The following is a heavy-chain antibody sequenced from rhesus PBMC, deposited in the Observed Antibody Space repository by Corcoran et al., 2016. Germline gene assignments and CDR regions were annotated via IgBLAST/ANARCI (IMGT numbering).Heavy chain of an antibody. D-gene: IGHD3-3*01. Sequence: EVQLVESGGGLVQPGGSLRLSCAASGLTFSSSAMHWVRQASGKGLEWVGRIRSKINNYNKGYAGSLKGRFTISIDDSKNTAYLQMNSLKTEDTAVYYCARDVEYYNIWTGYSFFDYWGQGVLVTVSS. CDR2: IRSKINNYNK. V-gene: IGHV3-118*01. CDR1: GLTFSSSA. CDR3: ARDVEYYNIWTGYSFFDY. J-gene: IGHJ4*01.